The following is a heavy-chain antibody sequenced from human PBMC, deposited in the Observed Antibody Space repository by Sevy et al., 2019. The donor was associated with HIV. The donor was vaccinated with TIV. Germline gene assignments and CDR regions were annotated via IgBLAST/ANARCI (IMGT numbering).Heavy chain of an antibody. Sequence: ASVKVSCKASGGTFSSYAISWVRQAPGQGLEWMGGIIPIFGTANYAQRFQGRVTITADESTSTAYMGLSSLRSEDTAVYYCARLTRQNSGFNYWGQGTLVTVSS. J-gene: IGHJ4*02. CDR2: IIPIFGTA. CDR3: ARLTRQNSGFNY. D-gene: IGHD5-12*01. CDR1: GGTFSSYA. V-gene: IGHV1-69*13.